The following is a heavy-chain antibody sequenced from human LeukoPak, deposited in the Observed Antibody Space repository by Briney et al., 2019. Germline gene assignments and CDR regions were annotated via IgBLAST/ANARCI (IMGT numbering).Heavy chain of an antibody. Sequence: GGSLRLSCAASGSTFSSYWMSWVRQAPGKGLEWVANIKQDGSEKYYVDSVKGRFTISRDNAKNSLYLQMNSLRAEDTAVYYCASKGEYSSSPGAFDIWGQGTMVTVSS. D-gene: IGHD6-6*01. J-gene: IGHJ3*02. CDR3: ASKGEYSSSPGAFDI. CDR2: IKQDGSEK. CDR1: GSTFSSYW. V-gene: IGHV3-7*01.